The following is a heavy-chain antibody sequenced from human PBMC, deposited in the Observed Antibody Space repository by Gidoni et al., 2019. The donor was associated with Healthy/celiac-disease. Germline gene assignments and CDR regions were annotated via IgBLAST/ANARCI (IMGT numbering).Heavy chain of an antibody. CDR3: ARGSYCSSTSCYSLGYMDV. J-gene: IGHJ6*03. Sequence: RSYGMHWVRQASGKGLEWGAAIWYDGSNKYYADSVTGRFTISRDNSKNTLYLQMNSLRAEDTAVYYCARGSYCSSTSCYSLGYMDVWGQGTTVTVSS. CDR1: RSYG. CDR2: IWYDGSNK. V-gene: IGHV3-33*01. D-gene: IGHD2-2*01.